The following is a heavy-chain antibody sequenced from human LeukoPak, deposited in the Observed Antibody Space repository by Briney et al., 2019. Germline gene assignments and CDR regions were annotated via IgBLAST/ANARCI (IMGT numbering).Heavy chain of an antibody. V-gene: IGHV3-23*01. D-gene: IGHD5-18*01. J-gene: IGHJ4*02. Sequence: GGSLRLSCAASGFTFNNYAMSWVRQAPGKGPEWVSDISASGGKTYYADSVKGRFTISRDNAKNSLYLQMNSLRAEDTAVYYCARDYSYGFLNWGQGTLVTVSS. CDR1: GFTFNNYA. CDR2: ISASGGKT. CDR3: ARDYSYGFLN.